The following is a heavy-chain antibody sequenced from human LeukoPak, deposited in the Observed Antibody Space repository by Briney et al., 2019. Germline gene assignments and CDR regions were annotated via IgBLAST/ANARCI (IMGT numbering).Heavy chain of an antibody. CDR3: ARGGPHGSGSLLGFDF. D-gene: IGHD3-10*01. J-gene: IGHJ4*02. V-gene: IGHV1-69*06. Sequence: ASVKVSCRASGGPLSSYAINWVRQAPGQGLEWMGGIIPVYGTTNFAQRFLGRVTITADKSTSTVYMELNSLRSPDTALYFCARGGPHGSGSLLGFDFWGQGTLVTVSS. CDR1: GGPLSSYA. CDR2: IIPVYGTT.